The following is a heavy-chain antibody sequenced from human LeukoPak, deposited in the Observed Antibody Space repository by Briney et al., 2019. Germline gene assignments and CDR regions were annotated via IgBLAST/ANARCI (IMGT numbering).Heavy chain of an antibody. J-gene: IGHJ6*03. V-gene: IGHV3-30*02. D-gene: IGHD3-22*01. CDR1: GFTFSSYG. CDR3: AKSDIMIVVVKEYMDV. Sequence: GGSLRLSCAASGFTFSSYGMHRVRQAPGKGLEWVAFIRYDGSNKYYADSVKGRFTISRDNSKNTLYLQMNSLIAEDTAAYYCAKSDIMIVVVKEYMDVWGKGTTVTVSS. CDR2: IRYDGSNK.